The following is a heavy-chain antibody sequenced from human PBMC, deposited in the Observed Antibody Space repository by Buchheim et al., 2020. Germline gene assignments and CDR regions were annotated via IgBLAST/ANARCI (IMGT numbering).Heavy chain of an antibody. CDR1: GVSVRSSDYY. CDR2: MYYSGST. J-gene: IGHJ4*02. D-gene: IGHD2-2*02. CDR3: ARRGQGLGYCRSSTSYTAVDN. V-gene: IGHV4-39*01. Sequence: QLQLQESGPGLVKPSETLSLPCSVSGVSVRSSDYYWGWIRQPPGKGLEWIGNMYYSGSTYYNPSLKSRVTISVDPSKNQFSLKLSSVTAADAAVYYCARRGQGLGYCRSSTSYTAVDNWGEETL.